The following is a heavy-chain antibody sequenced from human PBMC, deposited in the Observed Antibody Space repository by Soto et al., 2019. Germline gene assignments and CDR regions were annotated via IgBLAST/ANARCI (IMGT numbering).Heavy chain of an antibody. CDR2: IYYSGST. Sequence: SETLSLTCTVSGGSISSYYWSWIRQPPGKGLEWIGYIYYSGSTNYNPSLKSRVTISVDTSKNQFSLKLSSVTAADTAVYYCARRLGYCSSTSCYDYYYMDVWGKGTTVTVSS. CDR3: ARRLGYCSSTSCYDYYYMDV. CDR1: GGSISSYY. J-gene: IGHJ6*03. V-gene: IGHV4-59*08. D-gene: IGHD2-2*01.